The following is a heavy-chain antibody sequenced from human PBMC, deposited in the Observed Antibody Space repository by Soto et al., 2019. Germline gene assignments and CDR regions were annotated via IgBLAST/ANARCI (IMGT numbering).Heavy chain of an antibody. D-gene: IGHD3-3*02. J-gene: IGHJ5*02. Sequence: GGSLRLSCAASGFTFSNAWMSWVRQAPGKGLEWVGRIKSKTDGGTTDYAAPVKGRFTISRDDSKNTLYLQMNSLRAEDTAVYYCAKQLYRILGAVDPWGQGTLVTVSS. V-gene: IGHV3-15*01. CDR3: AKQLYRILGAVDP. CDR2: IKSKTDGGTT. CDR1: GFTFSNAW.